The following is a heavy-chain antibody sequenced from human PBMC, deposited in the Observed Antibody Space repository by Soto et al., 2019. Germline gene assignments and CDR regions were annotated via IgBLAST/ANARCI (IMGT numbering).Heavy chain of an antibody. D-gene: IGHD5-18*01. J-gene: IGHJ4*02. V-gene: IGHV4-34*01. CDR3: ARAGGYSYGSAMTIDY. CDR1: GGSFSGYY. Sequence: SETLSLTCAVYGGSFSGYYWSWIRQPPGKGLEWIGEINHSGSTNYNPSLKSRVTISVDTSKNQFSLKLSSVTAADTAVYYCARAGGYSYGSAMTIDYWGQGTLVTVSS. CDR2: INHSGST.